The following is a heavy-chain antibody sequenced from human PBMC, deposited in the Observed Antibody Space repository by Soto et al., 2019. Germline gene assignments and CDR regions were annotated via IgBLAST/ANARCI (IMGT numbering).Heavy chain of an antibody. CDR2: FYYSWST. J-gene: IGHJ4*02. V-gene: IGHV4-31*03. Sequence: PSETLSLTCTVSGGSISSGGYYWSWIRQHPGKGLEWIGYFYYSWSTYYNPSLKSRVTISVDTSKNQFSLKLSSVTAADTAVYYCARAKLHGSGSYLLRIGYYFDYWGQGTLVTVSS. D-gene: IGHD3-10*01. CDR3: ARAKLHGSGSYLLRIGYYFDY. CDR1: GGSISSGGYY.